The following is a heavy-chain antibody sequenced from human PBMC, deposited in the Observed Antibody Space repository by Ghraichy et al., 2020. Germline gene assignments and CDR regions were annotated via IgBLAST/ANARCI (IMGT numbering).Heavy chain of an antibody. D-gene: IGHD1-1*01. CDR3: VSGLGTIGTTD. CDR2: VNLKTGDT. CDR1: GYSVNIYP. Sequence: ASVKVSCKTSGYSVNIYPITWVRQAPGQGLEWLGGVNLKTGDTDFAQRLRGRVSFTADSSTTTAYMDIKSLRADDTAVYFCVSGLGTIGTTDWGQGTLVTVSS. J-gene: IGHJ4*02. V-gene: IGHV1-18*04.